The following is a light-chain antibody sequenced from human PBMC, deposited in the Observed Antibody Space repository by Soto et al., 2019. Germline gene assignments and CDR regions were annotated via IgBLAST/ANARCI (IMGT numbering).Light chain of an antibody. Sequence: QSALTQPPSASGSPGQSVTISCTGNSNDVGHSSFISWYQQHAGKGPKLIIYEVSKRPSGVPDRFSGSKSGNTASLSVSGLHDEDEADYCCNAQADNGKHVFGTGTKVTVL. CDR3: NAQADNGKHV. CDR1: SNDVGHSSF. J-gene: IGLJ1*01. V-gene: IGLV2-8*01. CDR2: EVS.